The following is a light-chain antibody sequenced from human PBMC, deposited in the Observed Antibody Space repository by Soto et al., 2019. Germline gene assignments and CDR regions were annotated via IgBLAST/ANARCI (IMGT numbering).Light chain of an antibody. J-gene: IGLJ1*01. CDR1: SSNIGTNA. CDR2: DNN. CDR3: AAWDDSLNDFV. V-gene: IGLV1-44*01. Sequence: QTVVTQPPSASGTPGQRVTISCSGSSSNIGTNAVNWYQQLPGTAPKLLIYDNNQRPSGVPDRFSGSKSGTSASLAISGLQSEDEADFYCAAWDDSLNDFVFGTGTKLTV.